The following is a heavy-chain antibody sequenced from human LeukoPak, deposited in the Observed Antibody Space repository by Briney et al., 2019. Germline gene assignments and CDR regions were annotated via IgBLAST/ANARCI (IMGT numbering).Heavy chain of an antibody. D-gene: IGHD4-17*01. Sequence: ASVKVSCKASGYTFTSYGVSWVRQAPGQGLEWIGWMSAYNGNTNYAQKLQGRVTMTRDTSTSTAYMELRSLRSDDTAVYYCARLPRLPYGDSLPQLVTWFDPWGQGTLVTASS. CDR2: MSAYNGNT. CDR3: ARLPRLPYGDSLPQLVTWFDP. V-gene: IGHV1-18*01. J-gene: IGHJ5*02. CDR1: GYTFTSYG.